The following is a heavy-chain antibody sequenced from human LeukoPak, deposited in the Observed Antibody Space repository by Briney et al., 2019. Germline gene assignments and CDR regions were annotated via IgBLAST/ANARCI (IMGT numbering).Heavy chain of an antibody. Sequence: PSETLSLTCTVSGGSISSGGYYWSWIRQPPGKGLEWIGYMYHSGSTYYNPSLKSRVTISVDRSKNQFSLNLTSVSAADTAVYFCSRSGSYEKPGDCWGQGTLVTVSS. CDR2: MYHSGST. D-gene: IGHD1-26*01. CDR3: SRSGSYEKPGDC. V-gene: IGHV4-30-2*01. J-gene: IGHJ4*02. CDR1: GGSISSGGYY.